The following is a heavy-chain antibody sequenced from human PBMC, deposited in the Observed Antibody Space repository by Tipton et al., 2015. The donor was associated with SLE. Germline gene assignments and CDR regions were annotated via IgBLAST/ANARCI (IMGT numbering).Heavy chain of an antibody. CDR1: GGSVSSNY. CDR3: ARGMLAWRGAILGVDV. J-gene: IGHJ6*02. D-gene: IGHD2-8*01. Sequence: TLSLTCTVFGGSVSSNYWSWIRQPPGKGLEWIGYIDYRDITNYNPSLKNRVPISVDRSKNQFSLKLTSVTAADTAVYYCARGMLAWRGAILGVDVWCHGTSVIVAS. CDR2: IDYRDIT. V-gene: IGHV4-59*08.